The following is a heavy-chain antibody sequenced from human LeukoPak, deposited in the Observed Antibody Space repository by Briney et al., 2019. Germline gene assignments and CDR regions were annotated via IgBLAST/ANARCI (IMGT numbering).Heavy chain of an antibody. CDR3: ARRAGAYSHPYDY. CDR2: ISSNGGST. J-gene: IGHJ4*02. CDR1: GFTFSNYA. Sequence: GGSLRLSCAASGFTFSNYAMHWVRQAPGKGLEYVSTISSNGGSTYYANSVKGRFTISRDNSKNTLYLQMNSLRAEDTAVYYCARRAGAYSHPYDYWGQGTLVTVSS. D-gene: IGHD4/OR15-4a*01. V-gene: IGHV3-64*01.